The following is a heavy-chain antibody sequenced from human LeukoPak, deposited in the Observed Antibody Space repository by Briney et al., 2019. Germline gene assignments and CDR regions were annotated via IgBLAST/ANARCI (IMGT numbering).Heavy chain of an antibody. CDR1: GFGVSNNY. J-gene: IGHJ4*02. D-gene: IGHD5-18*01. Sequence: GGSLRLSCAASGFGVSNNYMSWVRQAPGKGLEWVSLIYSGGSTYYADSVKGRFTISRDNSEDTVYLQMDSLRAEDTAVYYCARDRADGYNYGDYFDNWGQGTLVTVSS. CDR2: IYSGGST. CDR3: ARDRADGYNYGDYFDN. V-gene: IGHV3-53*01.